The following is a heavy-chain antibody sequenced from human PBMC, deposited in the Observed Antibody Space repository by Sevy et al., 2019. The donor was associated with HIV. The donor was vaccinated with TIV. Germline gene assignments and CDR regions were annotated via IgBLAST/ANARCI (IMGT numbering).Heavy chain of an antibody. D-gene: IGHD5-18*01. J-gene: IGHJ4*02. Sequence: GGSLRLSCSASGFTNDFWMSWVRQAPGKALGWVANIKQDGSERFYVDSVEGRFIISRDNAMNSIYLQMNTLRVEDTAGYYCTRDRSYGYFDSWGQGTLVTVSS. CDR3: TRDRSYGYFDS. CDR2: IKQDGSER. V-gene: IGHV3-7*01. CDR1: GFTNDFW.